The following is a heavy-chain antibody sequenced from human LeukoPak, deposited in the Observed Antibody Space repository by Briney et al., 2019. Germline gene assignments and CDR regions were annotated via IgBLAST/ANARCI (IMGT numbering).Heavy chain of an antibody. V-gene: IGHV3-74*01. D-gene: IGHD6-19*01. CDR1: GFTLSNYW. CDR3: ARFSSGWSPSGFDY. J-gene: IGHJ4*02. CDR2: INSDGSRT. Sequence: GGSLRLSCAASGFTLSNYWMHCVRQDPGKGPVWVSRINSDGSRTNYADSVQGRFTISSDNAKNTLYLQMNSLRVEDTAVYYCARFSSGWSPSGFDYWGQGTLVTVSS.